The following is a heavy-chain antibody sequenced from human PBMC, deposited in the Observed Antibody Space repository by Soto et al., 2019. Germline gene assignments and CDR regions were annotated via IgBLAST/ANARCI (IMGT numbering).Heavy chain of an antibody. CDR3: AKDASSGITSFDL. CDR2: ISGSGGST. V-gene: IGHV3-23*01. Sequence: GGSLRLSCAASGFTFSSYAMSWVRQAPGKGLEWVSTISGSGGSTYYEDSVKGRFTISRDNSKNTLYLQMNSLRAEDTALYYCAKDASSGITSFDLWGRGTLVTVSS. CDR1: GFTFSSYA. D-gene: IGHD3-3*01. J-gene: IGHJ2*01.